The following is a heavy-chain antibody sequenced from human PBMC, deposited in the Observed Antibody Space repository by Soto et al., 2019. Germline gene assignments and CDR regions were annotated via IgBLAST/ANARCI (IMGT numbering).Heavy chain of an antibody. CDR3: AKGGRYCSGGSCYALCDY. Sequence: EVQLLESGGGLVQPGGSLRLSCAASGFTFSSYAMSWVRQAPGKGLEWVSAISGSGGSTYYADSVKGRFTISRDNSKNTLYLQMNSLRGEDTAVYYCAKGGRYCSGGSCYALCDYWGQGTLVTVSS. D-gene: IGHD2-15*01. V-gene: IGHV3-23*01. J-gene: IGHJ4*02. CDR2: ISGSGGST. CDR1: GFTFSSYA.